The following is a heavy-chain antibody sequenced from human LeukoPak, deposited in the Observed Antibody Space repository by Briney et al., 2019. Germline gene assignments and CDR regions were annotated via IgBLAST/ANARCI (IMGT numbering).Heavy chain of an antibody. CDR1: GGSISGYY. CDR2: IYYNGIT. J-gene: IGHJ4*02. D-gene: IGHD3-22*01. Sequence: PSETLSLTCTVSGGSISGYYWIWIRQPPGKGLEYIGYIYYNGITNYNPSLRSRVTISVDTSKNQFSLRLSSVTAADTAVYYCARWDYDGSGYRKFDFWGQGTLVNVSS. CDR3: ARWDYDGSGYRKFDF. V-gene: IGHV4-59*08.